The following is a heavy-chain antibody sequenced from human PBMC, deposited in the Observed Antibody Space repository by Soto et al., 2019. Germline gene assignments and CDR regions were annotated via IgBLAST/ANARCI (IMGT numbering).Heavy chain of an antibody. J-gene: IGHJ6*02. CDR1: GGSISDSNDH. V-gene: IGHV4-39*07. CDR3: ARGKGSGSIQYYYYYYGMDV. D-gene: IGHD3-10*01. Sequence: SETLSLTCTVSGGSISDSNDHWGWIRQSPGQGLEWIGSFHNSGSINYNPPFKSRVTISVDTSKNQFSLKLSSVTAADTAVYYCARGKGSGSIQYYYYYYGMDVWGQGTTVTVSS. CDR2: FHNSGSI.